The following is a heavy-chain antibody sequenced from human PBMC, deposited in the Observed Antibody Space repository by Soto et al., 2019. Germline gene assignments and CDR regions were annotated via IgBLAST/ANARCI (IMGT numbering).Heavy chain of an antibody. J-gene: IGHJ6*04. D-gene: IGHD4-17*01. V-gene: IGHV4-59*08. Sequence: QVQLQQSGPRLVKPSETLSLTCTVSSGPDRSHNWGWIRQPPGRGLEWIGYVYYTGDTAYNPSLRCRVTISADTSTNDISLNLISVTAADPAVYYCVRQGIDYLHGLVDVWGKGTTVSVSS. CDR2: VYYTGDT. CDR1: SGPDRSHN. CDR3: VRQGIDYLHGLVDV.